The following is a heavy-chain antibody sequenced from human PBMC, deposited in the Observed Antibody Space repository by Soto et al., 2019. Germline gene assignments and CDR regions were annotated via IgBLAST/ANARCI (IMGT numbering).Heavy chain of an antibody. Sequence: LRLSCAASGFTFSSYDMSWVRQAPGKGLEWVSGIDNGGSRTYYADSVKGRFTISRDNSKNTLYLQMNRLRAEDTAVYYCAKDATRSSGWYYFDYWGQGTLVTVSS. CDR2: IDNGGSRT. CDR1: GFTFSSYD. V-gene: IGHV3-23*03. J-gene: IGHJ4*02. CDR3: AKDATRSSGWYYFDY. D-gene: IGHD6-19*01.